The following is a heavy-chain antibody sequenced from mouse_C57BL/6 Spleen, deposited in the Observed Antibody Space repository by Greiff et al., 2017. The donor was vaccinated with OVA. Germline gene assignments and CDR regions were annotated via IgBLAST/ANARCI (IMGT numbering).Heavy chain of an antibody. CDR2: ISSGGSYN. Sequence: DAKLVESGGDLVKPGGSLKLSCAASGFTFSSYGMSWVRQAPDKRLEWVATISSGGSYNYYPDSVKGRFTTSRDNAKNTLYLQMSRLKSEDTAMYYCARLNYYGSSYGYFDVWGTGTTVTVSS. CDR3: ARLNYYGSSYGYFDV. V-gene: IGHV5-6*02. J-gene: IGHJ1*03. D-gene: IGHD1-1*01. CDR1: GFTFSSYG.